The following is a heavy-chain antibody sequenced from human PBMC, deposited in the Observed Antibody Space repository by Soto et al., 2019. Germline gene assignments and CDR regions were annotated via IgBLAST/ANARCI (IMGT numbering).Heavy chain of an antibody. CDR1: GFTFNDHY. V-gene: IGHV3-11*06. CDR2: ISSDSIYT. Sequence: VQLVESGGGLVQPGGSLRLSCAASGFTFNDHYMTWIRQAPGKGLEWVSFISSDSIYTNSADSVKGRFTISRDNAKNLLYLQMSSLRVEDTAVYYCARDSTGSGLDYGMDVWGQGTTVAVSS. D-gene: IGHD3-10*01. CDR3: ARDSTGSGLDYGMDV. J-gene: IGHJ6*02.